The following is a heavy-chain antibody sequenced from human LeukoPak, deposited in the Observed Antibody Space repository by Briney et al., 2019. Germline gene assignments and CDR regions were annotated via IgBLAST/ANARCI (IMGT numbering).Heavy chain of an antibody. Sequence: SQTLSLTCTVSGGSISSGDYYWSWIRQPPGKGLEWIGYIYYSGSTYYNPSLKSRVTISVDTSKNQFSLKLSSVTAADTAVYYCARLGGVVGSGSSKWFDPWGQGTLVTVSS. V-gene: IGHV4-30-4*08. D-gene: IGHD3-10*01. CDR2: IYYSGST. CDR1: GGSISSGDYY. CDR3: ARLGGVVGSGSSKWFDP. J-gene: IGHJ5*02.